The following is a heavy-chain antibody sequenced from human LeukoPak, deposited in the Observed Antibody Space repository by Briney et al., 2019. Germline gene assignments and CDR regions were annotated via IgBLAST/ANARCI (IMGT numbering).Heavy chain of an antibody. D-gene: IGHD3-3*01. Sequence: KPSETLPLTCTVSGGSISSYYWSWIRQPPGKGLEWIGYIYYSGSTNYNPSLKSRVTISVDTSKNQFSLKLSSVTAADTAVYYCARHWADDFWSAIAFDYWGQGTLVTVSS. CDR1: GGSISSYY. CDR3: ARHWADDFWSAIAFDY. V-gene: IGHV4-59*08. J-gene: IGHJ4*02. CDR2: IYYSGST.